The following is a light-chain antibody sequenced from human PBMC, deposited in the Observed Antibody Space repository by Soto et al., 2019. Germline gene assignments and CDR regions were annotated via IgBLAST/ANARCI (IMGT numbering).Light chain of an antibody. CDR3: MQSLQTPLT. V-gene: IGKV2-28*01. J-gene: IGKJ1*01. Sequence: DIVMTQSPLSLPVTPGEPASISCRSSQSLLDSNGCNCLEWYLQKPGQSPQLLIYLGSNRASGVHDRFSGSGAGTDFTLKISRVEAEDVGVYYCMQSLQTPLTFGQGTKVEIK. CDR1: QSLLDSNGCNC. CDR2: LGS.